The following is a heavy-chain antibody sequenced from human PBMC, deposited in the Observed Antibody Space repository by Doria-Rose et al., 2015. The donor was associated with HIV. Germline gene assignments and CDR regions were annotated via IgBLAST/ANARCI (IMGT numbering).Heavy chain of an antibody. CDR3: ARERVESDYYYYGMDV. CDR2: ITSSDTAI. CDR1: GFTFSSYE. Sequence: VQLVESGGGLVQPGGSLRLSCSASGFTFSSYEMNWVRQAPGKGLEWVSYITSSDTAIFYADSVKGRFTISRDNAKNSLYLQMNSLGIEDTAVYYCARERVESDYYYYGMDVWGQGTTVIVPS. V-gene: IGHV3-48*03. D-gene: IGHD3-3*01. J-gene: IGHJ6*02.